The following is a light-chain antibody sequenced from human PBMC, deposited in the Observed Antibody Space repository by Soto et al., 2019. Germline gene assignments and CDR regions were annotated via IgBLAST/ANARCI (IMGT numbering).Light chain of an antibody. CDR3: QQYSSYPYT. J-gene: IGKJ2*01. CDR1: QSISGW. CDR2: DAS. V-gene: IGKV1-5*01. Sequence: DIQMTQSPSTLSASVGDRVTITCRASQSISGWLAWYQQTPGKAPKLLIYDASSLESGVPSRFSGSGSGTEFALTISSLQPDDFATYYRQQYSSYPYTFGQGTKLEIK.